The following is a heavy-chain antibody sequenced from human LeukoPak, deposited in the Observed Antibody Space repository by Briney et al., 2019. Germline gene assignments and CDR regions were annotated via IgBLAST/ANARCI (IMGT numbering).Heavy chain of an antibody. J-gene: IGHJ6*02. Sequence: SVKVSCKASGYTFISYGITWVRQAPGQGLEWMGGIIPIFGTANYAQKFQGGVTITADESTSTAYMELSSLRSEDTAVYYCAAGPAEAVAGSYYYYYGMDVWGQGTTVTVSS. CDR1: GYTFISYG. CDR3: AAGPAEAVAGSYYYYYGMDV. CDR2: IIPIFGTA. V-gene: IGHV1-69*13. D-gene: IGHD6-19*01.